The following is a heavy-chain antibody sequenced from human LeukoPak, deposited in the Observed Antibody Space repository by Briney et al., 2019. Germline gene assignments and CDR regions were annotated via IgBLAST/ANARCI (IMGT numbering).Heavy chain of an antibody. V-gene: IGHV3-13*01. CDR3: AGSPRGYSYGLGYYYGMDV. Sequence: GRSLRLSCAASGFTFSSYDMHWVRQATGKGLEWVSAIGTAGDTYYPGSVKGRFTISRENAKNSLYLQMNSLRAEDTAVYYCAGSPRGYSYGLGYYYGMDVWGQGTTVTVSS. J-gene: IGHJ6*02. CDR1: GFTFSSYD. CDR2: IGTAGDT. D-gene: IGHD5-18*01.